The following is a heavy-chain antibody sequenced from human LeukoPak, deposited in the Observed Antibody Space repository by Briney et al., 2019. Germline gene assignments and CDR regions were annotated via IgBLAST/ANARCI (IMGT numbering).Heavy chain of an antibody. D-gene: IGHD3-22*01. CDR1: GFTFSSYA. CDR3: AKAGDYYDSSGYYYVDY. J-gene: IGHJ4*02. V-gene: IGHV3-23*01. CDR2: ISGSGGST. Sequence: GGSLRLSCAASGFTFSSYAMSWVRQAPGKGLEWVSAISGSGGSTYYADSVKGRFTISRDNSKNTLYLQMNSLRAEDTAVYYCAKAGDYYDSSGYYYVDYWGQGTLVTASS.